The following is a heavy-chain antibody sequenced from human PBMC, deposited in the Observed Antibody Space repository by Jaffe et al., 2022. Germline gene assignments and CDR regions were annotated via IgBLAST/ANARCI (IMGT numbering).Heavy chain of an antibody. Sequence: QVQLQESGPGLVKPSGTLSLTCAVSGGSISSSNWWSWVRQPPGKGLEWIGEIYHSGSTNYNPSLKSRVTISVDKSKNQFSLKLSSVTAADTAVYYCARGQSPGDYGDYGDAFDIWGQGTMVTVSS. CDR1: GGSISSSNW. D-gene: IGHD4-17*01. J-gene: IGHJ3*02. V-gene: IGHV4-4*02. CDR2: IYHSGST. CDR3: ARGQSPGDYGDYGDAFDI.